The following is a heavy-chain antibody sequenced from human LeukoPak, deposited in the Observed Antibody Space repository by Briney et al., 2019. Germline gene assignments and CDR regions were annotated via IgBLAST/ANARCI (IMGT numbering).Heavy chain of an antibody. Sequence: GASVKVSCKASGYTFTTYTMHWVRQAPGQRLEWMGWINAGNGNTKYSQKFQGRVTITRDTSASTAYMELSSLRPEDTAVYYCAGEPPSSRYFYYYGVDVWGQGTTVTVSS. V-gene: IGHV1-3*01. CDR1: GYTFTTYT. D-gene: IGHD2-2*01. J-gene: IGHJ6*02. CDR3: AGEPPSSRYFYYYGVDV. CDR2: INAGNGNT.